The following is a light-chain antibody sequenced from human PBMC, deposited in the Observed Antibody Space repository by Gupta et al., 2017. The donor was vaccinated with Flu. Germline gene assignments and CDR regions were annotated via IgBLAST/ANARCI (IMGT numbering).Light chain of an antibody. J-gene: IGKJ1*01. V-gene: IGKV3-15*01. CDR2: SAS. Sequence: IVMTQSPATLSVSPGERATLSCRASQSVSSNLAWYQQKPGQAPRLLIYSASTRATGIPARFSGSGSGTEFTLTISSLQSEDFAVYYCQQYNNWPPAFGQGTKVEIK. CDR3: QQYNNWPPA. CDR1: QSVSSN.